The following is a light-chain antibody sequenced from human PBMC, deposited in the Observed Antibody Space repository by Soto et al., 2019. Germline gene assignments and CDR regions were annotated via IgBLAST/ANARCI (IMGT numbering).Light chain of an antibody. CDR3: CSYAGNALGV. J-gene: IGLJ3*02. CDR2: DVS. Sequence: QSALTQPRSVSGSPGQSVTISCTGTSSDVGGYNYGSWYQQHPGKAPKLMIYDVSKWPSGVPDRFSGSKSGNTASLTISGLQAEDEADYSCCSYAGNALGVFGGGTQLTVL. V-gene: IGLV2-11*01. CDR1: SSDVGGYNY.